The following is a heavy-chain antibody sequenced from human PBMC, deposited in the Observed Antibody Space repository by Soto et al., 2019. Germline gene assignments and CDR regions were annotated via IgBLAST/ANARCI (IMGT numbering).Heavy chain of an antibody. D-gene: IGHD6-13*01. CDR2: IYTSGST. J-gene: IGHJ5*02. CDR1: GGSISSYY. V-gene: IGHV4-4*07. Sequence: KTSETLSLTCTVCGGSISSYYWSWIRQPAGKGLEWIGRIYTSGSTNYNPSLKSRVTMSVDTSKNQFSLKLSSVTAADTAVYYCARDGSSSFGNWFDPWGQGTLVTVSS. CDR3: ARDGSSSFGNWFDP.